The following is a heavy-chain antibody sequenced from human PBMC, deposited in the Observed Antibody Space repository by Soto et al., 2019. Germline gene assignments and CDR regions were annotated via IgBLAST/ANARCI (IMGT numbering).Heavy chain of an antibody. CDR1: GGSISSSSYY. D-gene: IGHD6-19*01. J-gene: IGHJ6*03. CDR3: ARRGPGAVGYYYYYMDV. V-gene: IGHV4-39*01. Sequence: SETLSLTCTVSGGSISSSSYYWGWIRQPPGKGLEWIGSIYYSGSTYYNPSLKSRVTISVDTSKNQFSLKLSSVTAADTAVYYCARRGPGAVGYYYYYMDVWGKGTTVTVSS. CDR2: IYYSGST.